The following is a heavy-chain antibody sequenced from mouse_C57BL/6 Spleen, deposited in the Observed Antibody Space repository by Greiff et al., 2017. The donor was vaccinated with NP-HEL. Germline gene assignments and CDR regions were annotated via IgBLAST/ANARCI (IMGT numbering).Heavy chain of an antibody. Sequence: DVMLVESGGGLVKPGGSLKLSCAASGFTFSSYTMSWVRQTPEKRLEWVATISGGGGNTYYPDSVKGRFTISRDNAKNTLYLQMSSLRSEDTALYYCARLWDKGFAYWGQGTLVTVSA. CDR1: GFTFSSYT. CDR2: ISGGGGNT. CDR3: ARLWDKGFAY. J-gene: IGHJ3*01. V-gene: IGHV5-9*01. D-gene: IGHD3-3*01.